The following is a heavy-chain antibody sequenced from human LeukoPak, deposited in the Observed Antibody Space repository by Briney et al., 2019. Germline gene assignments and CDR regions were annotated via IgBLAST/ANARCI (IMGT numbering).Heavy chain of an antibody. CDR2: INAGNGNK. J-gene: IGHJ3*02. V-gene: IGHV1-3*01. Sequence: ASVTVSCKASGYTFTSYAMHWVRQAPGQRLERMGWINAGNGNKKYSQKFQGRVTITRDTSASTAYMELSSLRSEDTAVYYCARAGVPIYCSSTSCSVGVDAFDIWGQGKMVTVSS. D-gene: IGHD2-2*01. CDR1: GYTFTSYA. CDR3: ARAGVPIYCSSTSCSVGVDAFDI.